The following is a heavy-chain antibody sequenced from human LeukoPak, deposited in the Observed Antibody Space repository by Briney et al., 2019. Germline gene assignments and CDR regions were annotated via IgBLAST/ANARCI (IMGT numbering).Heavy chain of an antibody. CDR3: AKGRYYDSGNAFDI. CDR1: GFTFSSYA. CDR2: IRGNGDST. J-gene: IGHJ4*02. D-gene: IGHD3-9*01. Sequence: SGGSLTLSCAASGFTFSSYAINWVRQAPGRGLEWVSAIRGNGDSTYNADSVKGRFTISRDNSKNTLYLQVNSLRAEDTAVYYCAKGRYYDSGNAFDIWGQGTLVTVSS. V-gene: IGHV3-23*01.